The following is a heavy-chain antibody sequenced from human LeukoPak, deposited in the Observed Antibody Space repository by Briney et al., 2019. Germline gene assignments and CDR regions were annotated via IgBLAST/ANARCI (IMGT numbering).Heavy chain of an antibody. CDR1: GFTFSTYW. D-gene: IGHD2-21*01. Sequence: PGGSLRLSCAASGFTFSTYWMHWVRQVPGKGLVWVSRINSDGSSTSYAVSVKGRLTISRDNIKNTLYLQMNSLTAEDTAVYYCTRGDYSFDYWGQGTLVTVSS. V-gene: IGHV3-74*01. CDR3: TRGDYSFDY. CDR2: INSDGSST. J-gene: IGHJ4*02.